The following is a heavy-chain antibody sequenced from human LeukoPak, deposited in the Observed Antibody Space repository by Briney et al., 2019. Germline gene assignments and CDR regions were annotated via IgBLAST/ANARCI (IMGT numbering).Heavy chain of an antibody. Sequence: GESLKISCKGSGYSFTNYWIGWVRQMPGKGLEWMGVIYPGDSDTRYSPSFQGQVTISADKSISTAYLQWSSLKASDSAMYYCVRRDSGYYYVYDNWGQGTLVTVSS. CDR2: IYPGDSDT. CDR1: GYSFTNYW. D-gene: IGHD3-22*01. J-gene: IGHJ4*02. CDR3: VRRDSGYYYVYDN. V-gene: IGHV5-51*01.